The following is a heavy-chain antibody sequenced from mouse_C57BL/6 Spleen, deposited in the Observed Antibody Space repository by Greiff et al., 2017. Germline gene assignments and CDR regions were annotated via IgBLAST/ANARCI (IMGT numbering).Heavy chain of an antibody. Sequence: EVQLQQSGPELVKPGASVKIPCKASGYTFTDYNMDWVKQSHGKSLEWIGDINPNNGGTIYNQKFKGKATLTVDKSSSTAYMELRSLTSEDTAVYYCARSEGSSYWYFDVWGTGTTVTVSS. V-gene: IGHV1-18*01. J-gene: IGHJ1*03. CDR2: INPNNGGT. CDR3: ARSEGSSYWYFDV. D-gene: IGHD1-1*01. CDR1: GYTFTDYN.